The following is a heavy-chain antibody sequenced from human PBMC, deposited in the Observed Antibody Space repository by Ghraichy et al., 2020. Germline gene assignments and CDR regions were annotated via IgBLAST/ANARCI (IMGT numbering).Heavy chain of an antibody. CDR3: ARARNSSGYYPVGY. J-gene: IGHJ4*02. V-gene: IGHV4-30-4*08. CDR2: IYKSGST. Sequence: SETLSLTCTVSGDSTSSGDYYWGWIRQLPGKGLEWIAYIYKSGSTYYNPSLKSRLTISIDASKNQFSLKLNSVTAADTAVYYCARARNSSGYYPVGYWGQGTLVTVSS. D-gene: IGHD3-22*01. CDR1: GDSTSSGDYY.